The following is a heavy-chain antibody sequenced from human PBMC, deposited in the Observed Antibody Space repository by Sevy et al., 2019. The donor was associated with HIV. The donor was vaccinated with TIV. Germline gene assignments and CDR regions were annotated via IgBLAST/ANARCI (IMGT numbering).Heavy chain of an antibody. J-gene: IGHJ4*02. V-gene: IGHV1-18*01. CDR3: ARDQPTDFYYDSSGYYQNTVFDY. CDR2: ISAYNGNT. D-gene: IGHD3-22*01. Sequence: ASVKVSCKASGYTFTSYAISWVRQAPGQGLEWMGWISAYNGNTNYAQKLQGRVTMTTDTSTSTAYMELRSLRSDDTAVYYCARDQPTDFYYDSSGYYQNTVFDYWGQRTLVTVSS. CDR1: GYTFTSYA.